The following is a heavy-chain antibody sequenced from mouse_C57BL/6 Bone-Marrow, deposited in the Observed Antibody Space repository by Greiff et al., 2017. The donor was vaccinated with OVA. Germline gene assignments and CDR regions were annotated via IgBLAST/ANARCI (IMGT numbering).Heavy chain of an antibody. Sequence: QVQLQQSGAELVRPGPSVKLSCKASGYTFTNYWMHWVKQRPGQGLEWIGVLAPSDSYINYNQKFKGRATLTVDTSSSTAYMHLSSLTSEDSAVYYCAHYGSRLYLHYWGQGTSLTVSS. V-gene: IGHV1-59*01. D-gene: IGHD1-1*01. CDR1: GYTFTNYW. CDR2: LAPSDSYI. CDR3: AHYGSRLYLHY. J-gene: IGHJ2*02.